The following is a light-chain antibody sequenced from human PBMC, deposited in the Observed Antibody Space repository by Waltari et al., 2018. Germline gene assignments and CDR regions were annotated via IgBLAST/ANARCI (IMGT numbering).Light chain of an antibody. J-gene: IGKJ1*01. CDR1: QSLLHSSNNRNY. Sequence: DIVMTQSPDSLAVSLGERATINCKSSQSLLHSSNNRNYLAWHQQKPGQPPKLILYWASTRDSGVPERFSGSGSGTEFTLTINNLQPEDVAVYYCQQFYSFPPTFGQGTNVEFK. CDR3: QQFYSFPPT. V-gene: IGKV4-1*01. CDR2: WAS.